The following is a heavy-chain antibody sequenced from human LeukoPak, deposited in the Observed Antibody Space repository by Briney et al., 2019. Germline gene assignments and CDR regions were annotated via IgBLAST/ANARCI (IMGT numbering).Heavy chain of an antibody. Sequence: PSETLSLTCTVSGGSISSSSYYWGWIRQLPGKGLEWIGSIYYSGSTYYNPSLKSRVTISVDTSKNQFSLKLSSVTAADTAVYYCARGLSYYGYYFDYWGQGTLVTVSS. J-gene: IGHJ4*02. CDR3: ARGLSYYGYYFDY. D-gene: IGHD1-26*01. CDR2: IYYSGST. CDR1: GGSISSSSYY. V-gene: IGHV4-39*07.